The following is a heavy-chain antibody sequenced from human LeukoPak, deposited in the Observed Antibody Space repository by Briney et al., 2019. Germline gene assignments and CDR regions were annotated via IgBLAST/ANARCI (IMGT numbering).Heavy chain of an antibody. CDR3: ARGNAVAGIYYYYMDV. V-gene: IGHV1-69*01. J-gene: IGHJ6*03. Sequence: ASVKVSCKASGGTFSSYAISWVRQAPGQGLEWMGGIIPIFGAANYAQKFQGRVTITADESTSTAYMELSSLRSEDTAVYYCARGNAVAGIYYYYMDVWGKGTTVTISS. CDR2: IIPIFGAA. D-gene: IGHD6-19*01. CDR1: GGTFSSYA.